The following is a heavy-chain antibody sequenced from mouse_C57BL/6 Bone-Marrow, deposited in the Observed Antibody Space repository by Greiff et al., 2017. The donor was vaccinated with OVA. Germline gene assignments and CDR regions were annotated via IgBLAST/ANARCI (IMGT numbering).Heavy chain of an antibody. J-gene: IGHJ3*01. CDR3: ARMSGTRFAY. D-gene: IGHD4-1*01. CDR2: INPNNGGT. CDR1: GYTFTDYN. V-gene: IGHV1-18*01. Sequence: EVQLQQSGPELVKPGASVKIPCKASGYTFTDYNMDWVKQSHGKSLEWIGDINPNNGGTIYNQKFKGKATLTVDKSSSTAYMELRSLTSEDTAVYYCARMSGTRFAYWGQGTLVTVSA.